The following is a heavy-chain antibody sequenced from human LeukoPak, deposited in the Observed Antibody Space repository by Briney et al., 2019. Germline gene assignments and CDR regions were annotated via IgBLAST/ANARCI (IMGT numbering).Heavy chain of an antibody. V-gene: IGHV5-51*01. CDR1: GYSFTSYW. J-gene: IGHJ5*02. Sequence: PGESLKISCKGSGYSFTSYWIGWVRQMPGKGLEWMGIIYPGDSDTRYSPSFQGQVTISADKSISTAYLQWSSLKASDTAMYYCARRDAILEGDSAWFDPWGQGTLVTVSS. D-gene: IGHD2-21*01. CDR3: ARRDAILEGDSAWFDP. CDR2: IYPGDSDT.